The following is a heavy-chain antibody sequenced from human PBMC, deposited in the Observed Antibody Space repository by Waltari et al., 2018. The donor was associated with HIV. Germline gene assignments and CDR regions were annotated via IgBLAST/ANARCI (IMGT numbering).Heavy chain of an antibody. J-gene: IGHJ6*01. V-gene: IGHV3-53*01. CDR3: ASYYDSSLGMDV. Sequence: EVQLVESGGGLIQPGGSLRLSCAASGFTVSSNYMSWVRQAPGKGLGWVSVIYSGGSTYYADSVKGRFTISRDNSKNTLYLQMNSLRAEDTAVYYCASYYDSSLGMDVWGQGTTVTVSS. D-gene: IGHD3-22*01. CDR1: GFTVSSNY. CDR2: IYSGGST.